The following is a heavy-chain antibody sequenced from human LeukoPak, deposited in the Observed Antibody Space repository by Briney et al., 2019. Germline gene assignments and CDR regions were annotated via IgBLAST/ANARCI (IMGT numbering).Heavy chain of an antibody. Sequence: ASVKVSCKASGGTFSSYAISWVRQAPGQGLEWMGGIIPIFGTANYAQKFQGRVTITADESTSTAYMELSSLRSEDTAVYYCAREQRLVRYYYYGMDVWGQGTTVTVSS. CDR2: IIPIFGTA. V-gene: IGHV1-69*13. CDR3: AREQRLVRYYYYGMDV. D-gene: IGHD6-6*01. CDR1: GGTFSSYA. J-gene: IGHJ6*02.